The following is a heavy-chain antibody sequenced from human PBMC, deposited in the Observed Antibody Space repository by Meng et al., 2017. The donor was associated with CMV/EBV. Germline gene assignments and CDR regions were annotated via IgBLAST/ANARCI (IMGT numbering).Heavy chain of an antibody. CDR1: GYSFTSYW. Sequence: GGSLRLSCKGSGYSFTSYWIGWVRQMPGKGLEWMGIIYPGDSDTRYSPSFQGQVTISADRSTNTAYLQWRSLKNSDTAIYYCARLGIVSSAVGLAFDVWGQGTMVTVSS. V-gene: IGHV5-51*01. J-gene: IGHJ3*01. D-gene: IGHD5/OR15-5a*01. CDR2: IYPGDSDT. CDR3: ARLGIVSSAVGLAFDV.